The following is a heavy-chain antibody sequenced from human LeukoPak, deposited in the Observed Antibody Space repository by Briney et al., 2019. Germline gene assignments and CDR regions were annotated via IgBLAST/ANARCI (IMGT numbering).Heavy chain of an antibody. Sequence: PSETLSLTCAVYGGSFSGYYWSWIRQPPGKGLEWIGEINHSGSTNYNPSLKSRVTISVDTSKNQFSLKLSSVTAADTAVYYCARGPPLTPWGQGTLVTVSS. CDR1: GGSFSGYY. V-gene: IGHV4-34*01. CDR3: ARGPPLTP. J-gene: IGHJ5*02. D-gene: IGHD4/OR15-4a*01. CDR2: INHSGST.